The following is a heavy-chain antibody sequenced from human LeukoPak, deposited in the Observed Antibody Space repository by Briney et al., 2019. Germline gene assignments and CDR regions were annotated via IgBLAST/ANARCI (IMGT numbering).Heavy chain of an antibody. D-gene: IGHD3-9*01. CDR1: GFTFTAYA. Sequence: GGSLRLSCAASGFTFTAYAMHWVGQAPGKGLEWVAVISYHGSNKYYADSVKGRFTISRDNSKNTLYLQMNSLRAEDTAVYYCARDEYYDILTGYSAFDIWGQGTMVTVSS. V-gene: IGHV3-30*04. J-gene: IGHJ3*02. CDR3: ARDEYYDILTGYSAFDI. CDR2: ISYHGSNK.